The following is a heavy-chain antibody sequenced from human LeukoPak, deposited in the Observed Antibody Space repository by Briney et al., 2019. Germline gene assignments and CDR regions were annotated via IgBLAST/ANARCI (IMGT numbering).Heavy chain of an antibody. J-gene: IGHJ4*02. CDR1: GFTFSSYS. CDR3: ARGEYSSGLDY. CDR2: ISGSSSYI. Sequence: GGSLRLSCAASGFTFSSYSMNWVRQAPGKGLEWVSSISGSSSYIYYGDSDKGRFTISRDDAKNSLYLQMNSLRAEDTAVYYCARGEYSSGLDYWGQGTLVPVSS. V-gene: IGHV3-21*01. D-gene: IGHD6-19*01.